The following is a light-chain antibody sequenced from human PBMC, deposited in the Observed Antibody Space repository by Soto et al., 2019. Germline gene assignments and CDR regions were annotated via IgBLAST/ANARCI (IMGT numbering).Light chain of an antibody. CDR1: QGIYSA. CDR2: DAS. V-gene: IGKV1-13*02. CDR3: KKFISTPPS. J-gene: IGKJ5*01. Sequence: AIQLTQSPSSLSASLGDRVSITCRASQGIYSALAWYQQKPGKAPKLLIYDASTLASGVPSTFSGSGSGSDFTLTITTLQPKDFATYYCKKFISTPPSSGQGTRLDFK.